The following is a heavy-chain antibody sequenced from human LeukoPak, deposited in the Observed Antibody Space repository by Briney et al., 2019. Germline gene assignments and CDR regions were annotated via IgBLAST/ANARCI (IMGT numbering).Heavy chain of an antibody. Sequence: GGSLRLSCAASGFTFSDYYMSWIRQAPGKGLEWVSYISSSGSTICYADSVKGRFTISRDNAKNSLYLQMNSPRAEDTAVYYCARETYYYDSSGYYYYYYMDVWGKGTTVTVSS. J-gene: IGHJ6*03. D-gene: IGHD3-22*01. CDR2: ISSSGSTI. V-gene: IGHV3-11*04. CDR3: ARETYYYDSSGYYYYYYMDV. CDR1: GFTFSDYY.